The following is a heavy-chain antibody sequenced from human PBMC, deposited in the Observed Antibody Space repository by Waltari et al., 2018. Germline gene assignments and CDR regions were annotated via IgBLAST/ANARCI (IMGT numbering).Heavy chain of an antibody. CDR2: IYTSGST. V-gene: IGHV4-61*02. CDR3: ASSIAAAVEYYYGMDV. J-gene: IGHJ6*02. D-gene: IGHD6-13*01. Sequence: QVQLQASGPGLVKPSQTLSLTCTVSGGSISSGSYYWSWIRQPAGKGREWIGRIYTSGSTNYNPSLKSRVTISVDTSKNQFSLKLSSVTAADTAVYYCASSIAAAVEYYYGMDVWGQGTTVTVSS. CDR1: GGSISSGSYY.